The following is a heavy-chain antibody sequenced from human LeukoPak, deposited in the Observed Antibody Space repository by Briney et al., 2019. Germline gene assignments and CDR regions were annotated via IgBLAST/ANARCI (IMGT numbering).Heavy chain of an antibody. CDR1: GYTFTSYY. CDR2: INPSGGST. CDR3: ARADGYCTNGVCYKGPRKYYFDY. J-gene: IGHJ4*02. Sequence: ASVKVSCKASGYTFTSYYMHWVGQAPGQGLEWMGIINPSGGSTSYAQKFQGRVTMTRDTSTSTVYMELSSLRSEDTAVYYCARADGYCTNGVCYKGPRKYYFDYWGQGTLVTVSS. V-gene: IGHV1-46*01. D-gene: IGHD2-8*01.